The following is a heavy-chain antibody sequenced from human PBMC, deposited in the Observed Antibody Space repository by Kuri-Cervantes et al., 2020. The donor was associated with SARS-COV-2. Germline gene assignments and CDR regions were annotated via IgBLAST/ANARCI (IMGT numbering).Heavy chain of an antibody. Sequence: GESLKISCAASGFTFGGHWIHWVRQAPGKGLVWVSRINPDGSYTNNADSVKGRFTLSRDNAKNMLFLQMNSLRAEDTAVYYCVRDGDHWNFDYWGQGTLVTVSS. D-gene: IGHD1-1*01. CDR2: INPDGSYT. CDR1: GFTFGGHW. V-gene: IGHV3-74*01. J-gene: IGHJ4*02. CDR3: VRDGDHWNFDY.